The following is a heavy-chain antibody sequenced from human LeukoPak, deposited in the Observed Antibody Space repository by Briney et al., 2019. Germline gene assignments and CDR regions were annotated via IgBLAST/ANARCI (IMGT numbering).Heavy chain of an antibody. J-gene: IGHJ4*02. CDR2: IYYSGST. D-gene: IGHD3-3*01. Sequence: SETLSLTCTVSGGSISSSSYYWGWIRQPPGKGLEWIGSIYYSGSTYYNPSLKSRVTISVDTSKNQFSLKLSSVTATDTAVYYCARDFGPQRITIFGVVTGPLDYWGQGTLVTVSS. CDR3: ARDFGPQRITIFGVVTGPLDY. CDR1: GGSISSSSYY. V-gene: IGHV4-39*07.